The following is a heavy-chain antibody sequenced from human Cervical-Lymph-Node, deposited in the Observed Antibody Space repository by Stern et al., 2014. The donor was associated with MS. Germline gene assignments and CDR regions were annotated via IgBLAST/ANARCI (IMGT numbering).Heavy chain of an antibody. V-gene: IGHV3-64D*06. J-gene: IGHJ5*02. Sequence: EVQLVESGGDLVQPGGSLRLSCSASGFTFSTYAMHWVRQAPGKGLEYVSVISSNGGFTYYADSVKGRFTISRENSKNALYLQMSSLRAEDTAIYYCVTYLGEAIPWGLGTLVTVSS. CDR1: GFTFSTYA. CDR3: VTYLGEAIP. D-gene: IGHD6-25*01. CDR2: ISSNGGFT.